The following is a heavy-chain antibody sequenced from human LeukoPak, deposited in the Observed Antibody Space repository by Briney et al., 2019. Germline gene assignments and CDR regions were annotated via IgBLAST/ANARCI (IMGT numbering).Heavy chain of an antibody. V-gene: IGHV3-23*01. Sequence: GGSLRLSCAASGFTFSSYAMSWVRQAPGKGLEWVSSISGSGDSTNYADSVKGRFTISRDNSKNTLYLQMNSLRAEDTAVYYCAGYGDSGVDLYYYYYYGMDVWGQGTTVTVSS. CDR3: AGYGDSGVDLYYYYYYGMDV. CDR2: ISGSGDST. J-gene: IGHJ6*02. CDR1: GFTFSSYA. D-gene: IGHD4-17*01.